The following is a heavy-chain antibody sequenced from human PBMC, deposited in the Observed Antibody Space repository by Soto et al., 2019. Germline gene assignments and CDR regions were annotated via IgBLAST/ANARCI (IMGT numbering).Heavy chain of an antibody. CDR2: ISAYNGNT. Sequence: QLLQSGAEVKKPGASVKVSCKASGYSFSSCGISWVRQAPGQGLEWMGWISAYNGNTNYVEKFQGRVAMTTDASTSTAYMELRGLRSDDTAVYFCARDPPITGSLRGTPLMAVWGQGTTVTVSS. D-gene: IGHD1-20*01. CDR1: GYSFSSCG. J-gene: IGHJ6*02. V-gene: IGHV1-18*01. CDR3: ARDPPITGSLRGTPLMAV.